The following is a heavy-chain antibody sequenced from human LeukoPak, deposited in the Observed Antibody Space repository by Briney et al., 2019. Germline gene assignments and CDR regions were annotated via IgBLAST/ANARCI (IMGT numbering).Heavy chain of an antibody. CDR3: ARAYDKAYDY. CDR1: TFAFSSYA. CDR2: ISPNGDRT. Sequence: GGSLRLSCAASTFAFSSYAMTWVRQAPGRGLEWVSSISPNGDRTFHADFVKGRFTISRDNSKNTVSLHMNSLRAEDSAIYRCARAYDKAYDYWGQGTLVTVSS. J-gene: IGHJ4*02. V-gene: IGHV3-23*01. D-gene: IGHD2-21*01.